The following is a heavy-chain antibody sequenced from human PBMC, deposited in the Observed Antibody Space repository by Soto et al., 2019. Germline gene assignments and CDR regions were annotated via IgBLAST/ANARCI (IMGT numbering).Heavy chain of an antibody. CDR2: ISSNGGST. D-gene: IGHD3-10*01. Sequence: EVQLLESGGGLVQPGGSLRLSCAASGFTFSSSAMSWVRQAPGKGLECVSSISSNGGSTYYADSVKGRFTISRDNSKNTLYLQMGSLRADDMAVYYCATVGNYGNFDYWGQGTLVTVSS. CDR3: ATVGNYGNFDY. CDR1: GFTFSSSA. V-gene: IGHV3-64*07. J-gene: IGHJ4*02.